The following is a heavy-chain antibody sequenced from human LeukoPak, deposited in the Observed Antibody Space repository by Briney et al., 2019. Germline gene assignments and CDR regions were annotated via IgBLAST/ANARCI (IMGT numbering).Heavy chain of an antibody. J-gene: IGHJ4*02. CDR2: ISSSSSYI. V-gene: IGHV3-21*01. CDR1: GFTFSSYS. CDR3: ARDGGGGYNQIDF. D-gene: IGHD5-24*01. Sequence: GGSLRLSCAASGFTFSSYSMNWVRQAPGKGLEWVSSISSSSSYIYYADSVKGRFTISRENAKNSLYLQMNSLRAEDTAVYYCARDGGGGYNQIDFWGQGTLVTVSS.